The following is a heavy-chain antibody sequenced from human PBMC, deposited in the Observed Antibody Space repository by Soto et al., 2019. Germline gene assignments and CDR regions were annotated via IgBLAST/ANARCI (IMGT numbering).Heavy chain of an antibody. D-gene: IGHD2-2*01. Sequence: QVQLVQSGAEVKKPGASVKVSCKASGYTFTSYGISWVRQAPGQGLEWMGWISAYNGNTNYAQKLQGRVTMTTDTSTSTAYMELRSLRSDDTAVYNCARVYCSSTSCYAAYYYMDVWGKGTTVTVSS. V-gene: IGHV1-18*01. J-gene: IGHJ6*03. CDR3: ARVYCSSTSCYAAYYYMDV. CDR2: ISAYNGNT. CDR1: GYTFTSYG.